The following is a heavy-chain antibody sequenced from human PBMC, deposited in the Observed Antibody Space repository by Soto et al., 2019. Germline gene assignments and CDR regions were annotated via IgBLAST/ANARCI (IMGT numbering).Heavy chain of an antibody. CDR2: ISWNSGSI. V-gene: IGHV3-9*01. Sequence: GGSLRLSCAASGFTFDDYAMHWVRQAPGKGLEWVSGISWNSGSIGYADSVKGRFTISRDNAKNSLYLQMNSLRAEDTALYYCAKEEGFGELFDAFDIWGQGTMVTVSS. CDR3: AKEEGFGELFDAFDI. CDR1: GFTFDDYA. J-gene: IGHJ3*02. D-gene: IGHD3-10*01.